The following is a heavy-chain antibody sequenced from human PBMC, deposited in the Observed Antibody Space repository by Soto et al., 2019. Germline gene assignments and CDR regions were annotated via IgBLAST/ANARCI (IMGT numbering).Heavy chain of an antibody. CDR2: IYRGGST. V-gene: IGHV3-53*02. D-gene: IGHD3-10*01. Sequence: EVQLVETGGGLIQPGGSLRLSCAASGFTVSSNYMSWVRQAPGKGLEWVSVIYRGGSTYYADSVKGRFTISRDNSKNTLYLQMNSLRAEDTAVYYCAREGELFTYYYYYGMDVWGQGTTVTVSS. CDR3: AREGELFTYYYYYGMDV. CDR1: GFTVSSNY. J-gene: IGHJ6*02.